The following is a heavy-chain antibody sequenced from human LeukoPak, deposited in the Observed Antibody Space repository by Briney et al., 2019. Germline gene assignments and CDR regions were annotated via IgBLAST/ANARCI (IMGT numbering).Heavy chain of an antibody. D-gene: IGHD6-19*01. CDR3: ARPHSSGWYRAFDI. Sequence: SETLSLTCSVSGGSISSFYWGWIRQPPGKGLEWIGSIYYSGNTYYNPSLQSRVTISVDTSKNQFSLKLSSVTAADSAVYYCARPHSSGWYRAFDIWGQGTMVTASS. V-gene: IGHV4-39*01. CDR1: GGSISSFY. J-gene: IGHJ3*02. CDR2: IYYSGNT.